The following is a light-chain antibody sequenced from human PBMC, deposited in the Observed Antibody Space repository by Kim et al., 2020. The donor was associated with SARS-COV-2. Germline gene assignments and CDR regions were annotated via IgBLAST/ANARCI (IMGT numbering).Light chain of an antibody. CDR1: QNIRNY. J-gene: IGKJ5*01. CDR2: AAS. V-gene: IGKV1-39*01. Sequence: ASVGDRVTITCRASQNIRNYLNWYQQIPGKAPKLLIYAASSLQSGVPSRFSGSGSGTDFTLTINSLQPEDFAIYYCQQSHSAPLTFGQGTRLEIK. CDR3: QQSHSAPLT.